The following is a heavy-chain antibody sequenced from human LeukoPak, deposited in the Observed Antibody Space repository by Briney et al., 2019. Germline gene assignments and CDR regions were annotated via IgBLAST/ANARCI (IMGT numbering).Heavy chain of an antibody. CDR2: IYTSGST. CDR1: GGSISSGSYY. J-gene: IGHJ6*03. V-gene: IGHV4-61*02. CDR3: ARFGGYSSSWLLYYYYYYIDV. Sequence: SETLSLTCTVSGGSISSGSYYWSWIRQPAGKGLEWIGRIYTSGSTNSNPSLKSRVTISVDTSKTQFSLQLSSVTAAATAVYYCARFGGYSSSWLLYYYYYYIDVWGKGTTVTVSS. D-gene: IGHD6-13*01.